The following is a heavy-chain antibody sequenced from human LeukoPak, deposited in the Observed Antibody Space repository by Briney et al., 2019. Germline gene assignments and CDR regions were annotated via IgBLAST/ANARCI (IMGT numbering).Heavy chain of an antibody. CDR3: AAWRRRIEYPFDY. CDR1: GYTFTSYD. CDR2: MNPNSGNT. J-gene: IGHJ4*02. Sequence: ASVKVSCKASGYTFTSYDINWVRQATGQGLEWMGWMNPNSGNTGYAQKFQGRVTMTRNTSISTAYMELSSLRSEDTAVYYCAAWRRRIEYPFDYWGQGTLVTVSS. V-gene: IGHV1-8*01. D-gene: IGHD2-2*01.